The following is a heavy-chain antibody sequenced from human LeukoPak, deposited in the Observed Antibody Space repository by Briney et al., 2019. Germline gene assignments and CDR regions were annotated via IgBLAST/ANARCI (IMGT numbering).Heavy chain of an antibody. J-gene: IGHJ4*02. Sequence: ASVKVSCKASGYTFTGYYMHWVRQAPGQGLEWMGWINPNSGGTNCAQRFQGRVTMTRDTSISTAYMELSRLRSDDTAVYYCARELGFGELFFDYWGQGTLVTVSS. CDR3: ARELGFGELFFDY. D-gene: IGHD3-10*01. V-gene: IGHV1-2*02. CDR2: INPNSGGT. CDR1: GYTFTGYY.